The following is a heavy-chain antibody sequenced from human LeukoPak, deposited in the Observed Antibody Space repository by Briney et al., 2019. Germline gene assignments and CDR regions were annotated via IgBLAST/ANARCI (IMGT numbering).Heavy chain of an antibody. CDR1: GGSISSYY. D-gene: IGHD3-10*01. CDR2: IYHSGST. V-gene: IGHV4-59*08. Sequence: PSETLPLTCTVSGGSISSYYWSWIRQPPGKGLEWIGYIYHSGSTTYNPSLKSRVTISLDTSKNQISLNLSSVTAADTAVYYCARQGVRGVIIDYWGQGTLVTVPS. CDR3: ARQGVRGVIIDY. J-gene: IGHJ4*02.